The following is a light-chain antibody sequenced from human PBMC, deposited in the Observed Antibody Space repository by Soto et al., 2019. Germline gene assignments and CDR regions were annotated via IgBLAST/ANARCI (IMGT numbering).Light chain of an antibody. CDR2: EVT. J-gene: IGLJ1*01. CDR3: SSYAGTAYG. CDR1: SSDVGGYNY. V-gene: IGLV2-8*01. Sequence: QSVLTQPPSASGSPGQSVTISCTGTSSDVGGYNYVSWYQQHPGKVPKLMIYEVTKRPSGVPDRFSGSKSGNTASLTVSELQTEDEADYYCSSYAGTAYGFATGTKVPVL.